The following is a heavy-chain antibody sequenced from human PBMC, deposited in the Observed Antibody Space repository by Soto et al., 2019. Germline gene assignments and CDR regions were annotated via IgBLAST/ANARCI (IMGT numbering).Heavy chain of an antibody. D-gene: IGHD3-9*01. CDR2: ISSSGSTI. J-gene: IGHJ6*02. CDR3: ARAYYDILTGYYKKSGWYGMDV. CDR1: GFTFSSYE. V-gene: IGHV3-48*03. Sequence: LRLSCAASGFTFSSYEMNWVRQAPGKGLEWVSYISSSGSTIYYADSVKGRFTISRDNAKNSLYLQMNSLRAEDTAVYYRARAYYDILTGYYKKSGWYGMDVWGQGTTVTVSS.